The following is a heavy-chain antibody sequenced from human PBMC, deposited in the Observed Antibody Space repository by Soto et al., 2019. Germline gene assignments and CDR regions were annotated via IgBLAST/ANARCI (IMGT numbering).Heavy chain of an antibody. CDR2: ISWNSGSI. V-gene: IGHV3-9*01. Sequence: EVQLVESGGGLVQPGRSLRLSCAASGFTFDDYAMHWVRQAPGKGLEWVSGISWNSGSIGYADSVKGRFTISRDNAKNSPYLQMNSLRAEDTALYYCAKDIGDGDYVVSGFDYWGQGTLVTVSS. CDR1: GFTFDDYA. CDR3: AKDIGDGDYVVSGFDY. J-gene: IGHJ4*02. D-gene: IGHD4-17*01.